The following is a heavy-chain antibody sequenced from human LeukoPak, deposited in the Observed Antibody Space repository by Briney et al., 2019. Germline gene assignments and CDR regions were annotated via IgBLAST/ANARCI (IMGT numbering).Heavy chain of an antibody. CDR3: ARHFCSDGNCYSSPLGY. J-gene: IGHJ4*02. D-gene: IGHD2-15*01. Sequence: ASVKVSCKASGYTFTGYYMRWVRQAPGQGLEWMGWINPNSGGTNYAQKFQGRVTMTRDTSISTAYMELSRLRSDDTAVYYCARHFCSDGNCYSSPLGYWGQGTLVTVSS. CDR1: GYTFTGYY. V-gene: IGHV1-2*02. CDR2: INPNSGGT.